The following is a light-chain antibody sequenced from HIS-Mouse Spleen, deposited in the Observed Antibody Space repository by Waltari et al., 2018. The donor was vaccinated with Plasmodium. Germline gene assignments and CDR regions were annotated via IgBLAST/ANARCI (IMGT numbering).Light chain of an antibody. J-gene: IGLJ3*02. CDR1: AFPKKY. V-gene: IGLV3-10*01. CDR3: YSTDSSGNHRV. CDR2: EDS. Sequence: SYALTQPPSVSVSPGQTARNTCSGDAFPKKYAYWYQQKSGQAPVLVIYEDSKRPSGIPERFSGSSSGTMATLTISGAQVEDEADYYCYSTDSSGNHRVFGGGTKLTVL.